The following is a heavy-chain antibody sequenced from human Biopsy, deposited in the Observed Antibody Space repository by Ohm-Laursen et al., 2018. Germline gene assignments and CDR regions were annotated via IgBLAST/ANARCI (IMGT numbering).Heavy chain of an antibody. CDR1: SYTFTDYN. CDR3: ARDPLNGHKHFDY. D-gene: IGHD2-8*01. Sequence: GASVKVSCKASSYTFTDYNIHWMRQALGQGLEWLGYINCKTGATNYAQKFQGTVTMTRDTSISTAYLALGSLRSADTAIYYCARDPLNGHKHFDYWGQGSLVTVSS. J-gene: IGHJ4*02. CDR2: INCKTGAT. V-gene: IGHV1-2*02.